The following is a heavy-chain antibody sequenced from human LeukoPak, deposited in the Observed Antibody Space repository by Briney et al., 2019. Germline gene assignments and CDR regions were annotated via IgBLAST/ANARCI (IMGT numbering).Heavy chain of an antibody. CDR2: ISSSGSTI. V-gene: IGHV3-11*01. D-gene: IGHD2-15*01. CDR3: ARGGYCSGGSCYPRTQWWHYYMDV. Sequence: GGSLRLSCAASGFTFSDYYMSWIRQAPGKGLEWVSYISSSGSTIYYADSVKGRFTISRDNAKNSLYLQMNSLRAEDTAVYYCARGGYCSGGSCYPRTQWWHYYMDVWGKGTTVTVSS. CDR1: GFTFSDYY. J-gene: IGHJ6*03.